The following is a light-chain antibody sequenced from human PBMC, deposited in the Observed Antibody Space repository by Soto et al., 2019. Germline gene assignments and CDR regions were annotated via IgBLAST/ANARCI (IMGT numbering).Light chain of an antibody. CDR1: QSISGW. J-gene: IGKJ4*01. CDR2: GAS. CDR3: QQYETYPLT. V-gene: IGKV1-5*03. Sequence: DIQMTQSPSTLSASVGDRITITCRASQSISGWLAWYQQQPGKAPNLLIYGASTLASGVPSRFSGYGFGTEFTLIISSLQPDDFATYYCQQYETYPLTFGGGTKVEI.